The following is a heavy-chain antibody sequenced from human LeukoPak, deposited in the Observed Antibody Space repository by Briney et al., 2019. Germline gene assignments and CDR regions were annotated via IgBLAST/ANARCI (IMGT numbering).Heavy chain of an antibody. V-gene: IGHV3-11*06. CDR3: ARATETALGYFDI. CDR1: GFTFSDYY. Sequence: KPGRSLRLSCAASGFTFSDYYMSSIRQAPGKGLEWVSYISSSSSYTNYADSVKGRFTIYRDNAKNSLYLQMHSLRAEDTSVYYCARATETALGYFDIWGQGTMVTVSS. D-gene: IGHD4-17*01. J-gene: IGHJ3*02. CDR2: ISSSSSYT.